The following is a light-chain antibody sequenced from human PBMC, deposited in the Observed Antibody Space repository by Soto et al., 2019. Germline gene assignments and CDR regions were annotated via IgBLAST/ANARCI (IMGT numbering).Light chain of an antibody. CDR2: SNN. Sequence: QPVLTQPPSASETPGQGVTISCSGSSSNIGRNTVNWYQQLPGTAPKLVIYSNNQRPSGVPDRFSGSKSGTSGSLAISGLQSEDEADYYCAAWDNSLSEYVFGTGTKVTVL. CDR1: SSNIGRNT. V-gene: IGLV1-44*01. J-gene: IGLJ1*01. CDR3: AAWDNSLSEYV.